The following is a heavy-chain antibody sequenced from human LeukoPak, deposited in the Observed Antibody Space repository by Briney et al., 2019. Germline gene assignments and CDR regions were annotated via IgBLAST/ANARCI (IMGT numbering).Heavy chain of an antibody. J-gene: IGHJ4*02. CDR2: FNPEDVET. V-gene: IGHV1-24*01. CDR1: VYTLTEIS. Sequence: GASVKVSCKVSVYTLTEISMHWVRQAPGQGLEWMGGFNPEDVETIYARSFQGRLTVTEDTSTDTAYMELSSLRAEDTAMYYCATEIVGYGDVHYFDSWGQGTLVTVSS. CDR3: ATEIVGYGDVHYFDS. D-gene: IGHD4-17*01.